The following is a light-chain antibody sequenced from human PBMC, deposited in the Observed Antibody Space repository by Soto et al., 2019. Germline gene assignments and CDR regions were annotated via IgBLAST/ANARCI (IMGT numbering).Light chain of an antibody. CDR3: QQRYTTPRP. J-gene: IGKJ1*01. CDR2: AAS. V-gene: IGKV1-39*01. CDR1: QSISTF. Sequence: DIQMTQSPSSLSASVGDRVSVTCRASQSISTFLNWYQQRPGEAPKLLIYAASSLQSGVPSRFSGSGSGADFTLTIGSLQPEDFATYYSQQRYTTPRPLGQGTRVDIK.